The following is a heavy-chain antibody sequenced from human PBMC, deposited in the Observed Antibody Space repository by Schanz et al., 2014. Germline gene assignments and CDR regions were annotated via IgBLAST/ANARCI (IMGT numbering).Heavy chain of an antibody. D-gene: IGHD3-16*01. V-gene: IGHV1-46*02. CDR2: IDPRGASP. Sequence: QLQLVQSGAEVKKPGASVKISCGTFGKRYFIHWVRQAPGQGLEWMGMIDPRGASPTYAQKFQGRLSLTGDMSTSTLYLELRSLTSEDTAVYYCARNYEWFESWGQGTLVTVSS. J-gene: IGHJ5*01. CDR1: GKRYF. CDR3: ARNYEWFES.